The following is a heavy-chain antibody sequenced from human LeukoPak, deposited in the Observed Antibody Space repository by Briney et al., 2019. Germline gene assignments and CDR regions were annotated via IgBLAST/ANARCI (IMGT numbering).Heavy chain of an antibody. CDR3: ATAHRFGAVAGTRAYDAFDI. J-gene: IGHJ3*02. CDR2: FDPEDGET. V-gene: IGHV1-24*01. CDR1: GYTLTELS. Sequence: WASVKVSCKVSGYTLTELSMHWVRQAPGKGLEWMGGFDPEDGETIYAQKFQGRVTMTEDTSTDTAYMELSSLRSEDTAVYYCATAHRFGAVAGTRAYDAFDIWGQGTMVTVSS. D-gene: IGHD6-19*01.